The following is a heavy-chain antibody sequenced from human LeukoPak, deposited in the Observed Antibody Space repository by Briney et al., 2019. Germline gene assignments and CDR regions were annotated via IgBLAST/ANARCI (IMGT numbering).Heavy chain of an antibody. J-gene: IGHJ3*02. D-gene: IGHD6-13*01. CDR3: ATGNRGSSWYAI. CDR2: INHSGST. Sequence: SETLSLTCAVYGGSFSCYYWSWIRQPPGKGLEWIGEINHSGSTNYNPSLKSRVTISVDTSKNQFSLKLSSVTAADTAVYYCATGNRGSSWYAIWGQGTMVTVSS. V-gene: IGHV4-34*01. CDR1: GGSFSCYY.